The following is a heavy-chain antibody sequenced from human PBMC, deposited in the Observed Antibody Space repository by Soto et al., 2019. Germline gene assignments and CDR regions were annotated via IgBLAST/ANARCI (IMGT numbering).Heavy chain of an antibody. J-gene: IGHJ5*02. Sequence: ESGGGVVQPGRSLRLSCAASGFTFSSYGMHWVRQAPGKGLEWVAVISYDGSNKYYADSVKGRFTISRDNSKNTLYLQMNSLRAEDTAVYYCAKGVSAWGQGTLVTVSS. CDR3: AKGVSA. CDR2: ISYDGSNK. V-gene: IGHV3-30*18. CDR1: GFTFSSYG. D-gene: IGHD2-8*01.